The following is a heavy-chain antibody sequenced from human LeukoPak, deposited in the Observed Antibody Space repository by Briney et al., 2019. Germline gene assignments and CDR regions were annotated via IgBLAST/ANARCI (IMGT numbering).Heavy chain of an antibody. V-gene: IGHV3-7*01. J-gene: IGHJ6*02. D-gene: IGHD6-19*01. CDR2: IKQDGSEK. Sequence: GGSLRLSCAASGFTFSSYWMSWVRQAPGKGLEWVANIKQDGSEKYYVDSVKGRFTISRDNAKNSLYLQMNSLRAEDTAVYYCARDIAVAGDHYYGMDVWGQGTTVTVSS. CDR1: GFTFSSYW. CDR3: ARDIAVAGDHYYGMDV.